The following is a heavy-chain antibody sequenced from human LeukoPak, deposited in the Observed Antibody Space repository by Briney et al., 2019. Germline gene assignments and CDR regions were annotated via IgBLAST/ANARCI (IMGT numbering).Heavy chain of an antibody. D-gene: IGHD6-19*01. CDR1: GYTFTAYY. Sequence: ASVKVSCKASGYTFTAYYIHWVRQAPGQGLEWMGWINPYSAATKYAENFQGRVTMTRDTSITTAYMDLSSLRSDDTAVYYCARDRVGVGSSGWENWGQGTLVTVSS. CDR2: INPYSAAT. CDR3: ARDRVGVGSSGWEN. J-gene: IGHJ4*02. V-gene: IGHV1-2*02.